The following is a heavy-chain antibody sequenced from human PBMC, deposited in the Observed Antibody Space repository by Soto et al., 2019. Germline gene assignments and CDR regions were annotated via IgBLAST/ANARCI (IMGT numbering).Heavy chain of an antibody. J-gene: IGHJ4*02. Sequence: ASVKVSCKASGYTFTSYGISWVRQAPGQGLEWMGIINPSGGSTSYAQKLQGRVTMTRDTSTSTVYMELSSLRSEDTAVYYCARAPGGYGDYWGQGTLVTAPQ. V-gene: IGHV1-46*03. D-gene: IGHD5-12*01. CDR2: INPSGGST. CDR1: GYTFTSYG. CDR3: ARAPGGYGDY.